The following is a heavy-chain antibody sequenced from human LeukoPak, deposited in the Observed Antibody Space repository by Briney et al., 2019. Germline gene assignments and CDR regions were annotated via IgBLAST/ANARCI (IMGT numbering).Heavy chain of an antibody. CDR2: INDSATT. V-gene: IGHV4-34*01. J-gene: IGHJ4*02. CDR3: ARVNYAHFFDY. D-gene: IGHD5-24*01. CDR1: GGSFSGYY. Sequence: PSETLSLTCTVYGGSFSGYYWSWIRQPPGKGLEWIGEINDSATTDYKPSLKSRVTISVDTSKSQFSLKMNSVTAADTAVYYCARVNYAHFFDYWDQGTLVTVSS.